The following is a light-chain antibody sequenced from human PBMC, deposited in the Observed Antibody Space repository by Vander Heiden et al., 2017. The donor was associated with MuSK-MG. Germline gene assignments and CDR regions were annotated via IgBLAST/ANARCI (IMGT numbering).Light chain of an antibody. CDR2: DDS. CDR1: NLGRKS. J-gene: IGLJ2*01. Sequence: SYVLTQPPSVSVAPVQTARITCGGNNLGRKSGHWYQQKPGQAPVLVVYDDSDRPSGIPERFSGSNSGNTATLTISRVEAGDEADYYCQVWDSSSDPLVFGGGTKLTVL. V-gene: IGLV3-21*02. CDR3: QVWDSSSDPLV.